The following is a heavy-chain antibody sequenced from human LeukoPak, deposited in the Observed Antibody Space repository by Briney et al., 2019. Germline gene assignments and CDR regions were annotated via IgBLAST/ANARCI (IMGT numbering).Heavy chain of an antibody. D-gene: IGHD1-26*01. Sequence: GSLRLSCAASGFTFSSYEMNWVRQPPGKGLEWIGSIYYSGSTYYNPSLKSRVTISVDTSKNQFSLKLSSVTAADTAVYYCARDLGSFDYWGQGTLVTVSS. J-gene: IGHJ4*02. CDR3: ARDLGSFDY. CDR2: IYYSGST. CDR1: GFTFSSYE. V-gene: IGHV4-39*02.